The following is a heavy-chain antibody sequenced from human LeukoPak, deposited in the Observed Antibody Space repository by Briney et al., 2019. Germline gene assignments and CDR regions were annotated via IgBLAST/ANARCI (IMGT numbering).Heavy chain of an antibody. J-gene: IGHJ4*02. Sequence: GGSLRLSCAASGLSVSKKYMSWVRQAPGKGLEWVSVIYVGGSTYYADSVRGRFTISRDNSKNTLYPQMNSLRVDDTAVYYCATRPDGYDLPYFDYWGQGTLVTVSS. D-gene: IGHD5-18*01. CDR1: GLSVSKKY. CDR2: IYVGGST. V-gene: IGHV3-66*01. CDR3: ATRPDGYDLPYFDY.